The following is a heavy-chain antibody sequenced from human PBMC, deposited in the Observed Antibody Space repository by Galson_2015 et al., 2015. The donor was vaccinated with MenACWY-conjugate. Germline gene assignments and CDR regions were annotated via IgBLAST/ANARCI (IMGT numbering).Heavy chain of an antibody. CDR2: SST. V-gene: IGHV3-74*01. D-gene: IGHD1-26*01. J-gene: IGHJ4*02. Sequence: SSTTYADSVKDRFTISRDNAKNTLYLQMNSLRPEDTAVFYCAKTRGASFYFDSWGQGTLVTVSS. CDR3: AKTRGASFYFDS.